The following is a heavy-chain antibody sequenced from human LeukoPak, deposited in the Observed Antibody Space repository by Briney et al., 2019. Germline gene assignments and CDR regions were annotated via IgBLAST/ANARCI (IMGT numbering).Heavy chain of an antibody. V-gene: IGHV4-38-2*02. D-gene: IGHD2-2*01. J-gene: IGHJ5*02. CDR3: ARGLRVHCSSTSCYGWFDP. CDR1: GYSISSGYY. Sequence: PSETLSLTCTVSGYSISSGYYWGWIRQPPGKGLEWIGSIYHSGSTNYNPSLKSRVTISVDTSKNQSSLKLSSVTAADTAVYYCARGLRVHCSSTSCYGWFDPWGQGTLVTVSS. CDR2: IYHSGST.